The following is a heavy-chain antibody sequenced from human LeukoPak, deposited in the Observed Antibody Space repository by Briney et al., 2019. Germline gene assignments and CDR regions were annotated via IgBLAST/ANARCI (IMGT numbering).Heavy chain of an antibody. J-gene: IGHJ4*02. V-gene: IGHV3-49*04. CDR2: IRSKTYGGTT. CDR1: GFPFGDYA. Sequence: SGGSLRLSCTSSGFPFGDYAMSWVRQAPGKGLEWVGFIRSKTYGGTTDYAASVKGRFTISRDDSKSIAYLQMNSLKTEDTAVYYCTRDTVGFDFWSGYSEYWGQGTVVTVSS. CDR3: TRDTVGFDFWSGYSEY. D-gene: IGHD3-3*01.